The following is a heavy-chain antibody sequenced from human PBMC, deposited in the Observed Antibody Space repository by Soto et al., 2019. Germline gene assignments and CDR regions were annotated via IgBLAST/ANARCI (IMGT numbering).Heavy chain of an antibody. CDR3: ARESGENWSYEDY. J-gene: IGHJ4*02. V-gene: IGHV4-4*07. D-gene: IGHD1-7*01. CDR2: VYPSGHT. CDR1: GDYLSSFS. Sequence: PSETLSTPCAVPGDYLSSFSWNWIRPPAGGGLEWIGRVYPSGHTQYRSSFETRVTVSVDMSTNQFFLELRSVTAADTAVYYCARESGENWSYEDYWGQGTQVTVSS.